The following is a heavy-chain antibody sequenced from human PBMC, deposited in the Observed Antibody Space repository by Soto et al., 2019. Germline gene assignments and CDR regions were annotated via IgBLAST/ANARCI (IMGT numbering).Heavy chain of an antibody. CDR3: ARVGGQLVPGFDY. V-gene: IGHV3-21*01. CDR1: SFPFSRYS. D-gene: IGHD6-6*01. J-gene: IGHJ4*02. CDR2: ISSSSSYI. Sequence: EVQLVESGGGLAKPGGSLRLSCAASSFPFSRYSINWLRQAPGKGLEWVSSISSSSSYIYYADSVKGRFTISRDNAKNSLYLQMNSLRAEDTAVYYCARVGGQLVPGFDYWGQGTLVTVSS.